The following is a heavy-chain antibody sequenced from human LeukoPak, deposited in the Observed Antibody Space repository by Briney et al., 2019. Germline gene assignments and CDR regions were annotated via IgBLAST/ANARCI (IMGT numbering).Heavy chain of an antibody. V-gene: IGHV1-58*01. D-gene: IGHD6-19*01. CDR1: GFTFTSSA. Sequence: ASVKVSCKASGFTFTSSAVQCVRQARGQRLEWIGWIVVGSGNTNYAQKFQERVTITRDMSTSTAYMELSSLRAEDTAVYYCAAGSKEQWLTFDYWGQGTLVTVSS. J-gene: IGHJ4*02. CDR2: IVVGSGNT. CDR3: AAGSKEQWLTFDY.